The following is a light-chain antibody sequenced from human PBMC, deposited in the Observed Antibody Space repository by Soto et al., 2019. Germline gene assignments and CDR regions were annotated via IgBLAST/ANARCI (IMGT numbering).Light chain of an antibody. CDR3: QKYDPAPWT. V-gene: IGKV1-27*01. CDR1: QGISNY. CDR2: AAS. Sequence: DIQMTQSPSSLSASVRDRVTITCRASQGISNYLAWYQQKPGKVPKLLNYAASTLQSGVPSRFSSSGSGTDLTLTINHLQPEDVAAYYCQKYDPAPWTFGQGTKEEIK. J-gene: IGKJ1*01.